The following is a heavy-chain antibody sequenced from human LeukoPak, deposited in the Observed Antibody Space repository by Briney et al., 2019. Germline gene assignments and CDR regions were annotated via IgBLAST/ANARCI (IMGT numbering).Heavy chain of an antibody. Sequence: KPSETLSLTCTVSGGSISSYYWSWIRQPPGKGLEWTGYIYYSGSTNYNPSLKSRVTISVDTSKNQFSLKLSSVTAADTAVYYCARNTQHTIFGVVIKGAFDIWGQGTMVTVSS. J-gene: IGHJ3*02. CDR3: ARNTQHTIFGVVIKGAFDI. V-gene: IGHV4-59*01. CDR1: GGSISSYY. D-gene: IGHD3-3*01. CDR2: IYYSGST.